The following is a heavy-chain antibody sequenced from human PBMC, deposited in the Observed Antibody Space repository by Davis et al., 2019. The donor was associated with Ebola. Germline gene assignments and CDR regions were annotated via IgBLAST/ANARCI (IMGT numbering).Heavy chain of an antibody. CDR2: IYPGDSDT. V-gene: IGHV5-51*01. CDR3: ARRANYYDSSVDY. D-gene: IGHD3-22*01. Sequence: ISCKGSGYSFTSYWIGWVRQMPGKGLEWMGIIYPGDSDTRYSPSFQGQVTISADKSISTAYLQWSSLKASDTAMYYCARRANYYDSSVDYWGQGTLVTVSS. J-gene: IGHJ4*02. CDR1: GYSFTSYW.